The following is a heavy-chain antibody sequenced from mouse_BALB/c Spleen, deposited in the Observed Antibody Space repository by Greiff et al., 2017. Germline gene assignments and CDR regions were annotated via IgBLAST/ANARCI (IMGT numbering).Heavy chain of an antibody. CDR1: GYTFTSYW. Sequence: VQLKESGTVLARPGASVKMSCKASGYTFTSYWMHWVKQRPGQGLEWIGAIYPGNSDTSYNQKFKGKAKLTAVTSTSTAYMELSSLTNEDSAVYYCTRSYYGSSYYAMDYWGQGTSVTVSS. CDR2: IYPGNSDT. V-gene: IGHV1-5*01. D-gene: IGHD1-1*01. CDR3: TRSYYGSSYYAMDY. J-gene: IGHJ4*01.